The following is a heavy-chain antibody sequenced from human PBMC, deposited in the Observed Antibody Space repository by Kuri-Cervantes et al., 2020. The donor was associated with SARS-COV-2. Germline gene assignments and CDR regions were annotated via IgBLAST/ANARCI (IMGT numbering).Heavy chain of an antibody. D-gene: IGHD6-6*01. V-gene: IGHV1-3*01. Sequence: VSVNVSCKASGYTFTSYDMHWVRQAPGQRLEWMGWINAGNGNTKYSQKFQAIVTITRDTSASTAYMVLNRLRSEDTAVYYCARGDGIAARRSYYYYMDVWGKGTMVTVSS. CDR1: GYTFTSYD. CDR2: INAGNGNT. CDR3: ARGDGIAARRSYYYYMDV. J-gene: IGHJ6*03.